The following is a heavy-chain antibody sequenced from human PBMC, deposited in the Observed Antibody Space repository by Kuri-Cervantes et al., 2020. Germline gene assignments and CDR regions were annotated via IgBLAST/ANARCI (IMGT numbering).Heavy chain of an antibody. Sequence: GSLRLSCTVSGYSISSGYYWGWIRQPPGKGLEWIGSIYQSGSTYYNPSLKSRVTISVDTSKNQFSLKLSSVTAADTAVYYCAGEVTNRGYWGQGTLVTVSS. D-gene: IGHD3-10*01. J-gene: IGHJ4*02. CDR1: GYSISSGYY. CDR3: AGEVTNRGY. V-gene: IGHV4-38-2*02. CDR2: IYQSGST.